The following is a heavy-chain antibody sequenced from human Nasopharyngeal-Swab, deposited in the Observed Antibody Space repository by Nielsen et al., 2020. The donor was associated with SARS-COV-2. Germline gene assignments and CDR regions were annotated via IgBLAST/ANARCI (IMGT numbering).Heavy chain of an antibody. J-gene: IGHJ4*02. D-gene: IGHD3-22*01. CDR2: ISSSSSYI. Sequence: GESLKISCAASGLTFSSYSMNWVRQAPGKGLEWVSSISSSSSYIYYADSVKGRFTISRDNAKNSLYLQMNSLRAEDTAVYYCARVGGYYDSSGYGGDFDYWGQGTLVTVSS. V-gene: IGHV3-21*01. CDR3: ARVGGYYDSSGYGGDFDY. CDR1: GLTFSSYS.